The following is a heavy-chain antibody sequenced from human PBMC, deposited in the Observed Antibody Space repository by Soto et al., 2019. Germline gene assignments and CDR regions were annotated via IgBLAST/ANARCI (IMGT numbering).Heavy chain of an antibody. CDR2: IWYDGSNK. Sequence: PGGSLRLSCAASGFTFSNYGMHWVRQAPGKGLEWVAVIWYDGSNKYYGDSVKGRFTTSRDNSKNTLYLQMKSLRGEDMAVYYCARDRDPMTTVTEIGCWGQGNLVTVYS. J-gene: IGHJ4*02. CDR3: ARDRDPMTTVTEIGC. CDR1: GFTFSNYG. V-gene: IGHV3-33*01. D-gene: IGHD4-17*01.